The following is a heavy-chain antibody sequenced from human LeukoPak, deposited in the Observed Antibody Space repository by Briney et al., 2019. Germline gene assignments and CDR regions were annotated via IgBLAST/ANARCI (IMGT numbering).Heavy chain of an antibody. CDR1: GFTFSSYW. CDR2: IKQDGSEK. J-gene: IGHJ6*02. Sequence: GGSLRLSCAASGFTFSSYWMSWVRQAPGKGLEWVANIKQDGSEKYYVDSVKGRFTISRDNAKNSLYLQMNSLRAEDTAVYYCARAGRYFDLYGMDVWGQGTTVTVSS. V-gene: IGHV3-7*01. D-gene: IGHD3-9*01. CDR3: ARAGRYFDLYGMDV.